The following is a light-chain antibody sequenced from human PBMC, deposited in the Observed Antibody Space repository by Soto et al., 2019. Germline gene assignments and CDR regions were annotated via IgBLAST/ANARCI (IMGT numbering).Light chain of an antibody. CDR2: DVS. CDR1: SSDVGGYNY. V-gene: IGLV2-14*01. J-gene: IGLJ2*01. CDR3: SSYTSSSTPVV. Sequence: QSVLTQPASVSGSPGQSITISCTGTSSDVGGYNYVSWYQQHPGKAPKLMMYDVSNRPSGVSNRFSGSKSGNTASLTISGLQAEDEADYYCSSYTSSSTPVVFGGGTTLAVL.